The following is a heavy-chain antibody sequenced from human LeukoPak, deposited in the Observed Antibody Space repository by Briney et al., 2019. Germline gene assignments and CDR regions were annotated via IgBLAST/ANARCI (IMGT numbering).Heavy chain of an antibody. CDR3: AREREFVSYYYDSSGYYPLDY. CDR2: IYYSGST. V-gene: IGHV4-59*12. J-gene: IGHJ4*02. CDR1: GGSISSYY. Sequence: SETLSLTCTVSGGSISSYYWSWIRQLPGKGLEWVGYIYYSGSTNYNPSLTSRVTISVDTSKNQFSLKLSSVTAADTAVYYCAREREFVSYYYDSSGYYPLDYWGQGTLVTVSS. D-gene: IGHD3-22*01.